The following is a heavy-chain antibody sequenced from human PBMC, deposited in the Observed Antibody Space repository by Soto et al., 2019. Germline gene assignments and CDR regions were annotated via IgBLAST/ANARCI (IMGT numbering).Heavy chain of an antibody. CDR1: GFSLSSYA. V-gene: IGHV3-48*03. J-gene: IGHJ4*02. CDR3: TRVGGTGYSDDVWATYRCLGY. CDR2: ISGSGTTI. Sequence: PGRCMRLSCAASGFSLSSYAMNWVRQAPGKGPEWVAYISGSGTTIYYADSVKGRFSISRDNAKDALFLKMRSLRAEDTAVYYCTRVGGTGYSDDVWATYRCLGYWGQGTLVTVSS. D-gene: IGHD3-16*02.